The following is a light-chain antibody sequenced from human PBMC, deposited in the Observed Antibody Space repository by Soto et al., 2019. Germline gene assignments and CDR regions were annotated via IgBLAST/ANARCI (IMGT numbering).Light chain of an antibody. V-gene: IGKV3-15*01. Sequence: EIVMTQSPATLSVSPGETVTLSCRASQSVSIDLAWYQQKPGQAPRLLISAASTSATGIPARFSGSESVTEFTLTISSLQSEDVAVYYCQQYYDWLDVTFGQGTTVEI. CDR1: QSVSID. CDR3: QQYYDWLDVT. CDR2: AAS. J-gene: IGKJ1*01.